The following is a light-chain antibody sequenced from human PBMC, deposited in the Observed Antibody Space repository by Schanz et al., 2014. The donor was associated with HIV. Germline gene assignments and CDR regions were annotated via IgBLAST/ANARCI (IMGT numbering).Light chain of an antibody. V-gene: IGKV3-15*01. CDR3: QQYAFWPIT. J-gene: IGKJ5*01. CDR1: QSISNN. CDR2: DTS. Sequence: VMTQSPATLSVSPGERVTLSCRASQSISNNLAWYQQKPGQAPTLLIYDTSARATGLSARFRGSGSGTEFTVNISSLRSEDFAVYYCQQYAFWPITFGQGTRLEI.